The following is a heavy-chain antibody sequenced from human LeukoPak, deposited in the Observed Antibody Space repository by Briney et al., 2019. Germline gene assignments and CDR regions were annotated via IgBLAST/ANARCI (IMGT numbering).Heavy chain of an antibody. CDR1: GFTFSSYA. Sequence: GGSLRLSCAASGFTFSSYAMSWVRQAPGKGLEWVSAISGSGGSTYYADSVKGRFTISRDNAKNLLYLQMNSLRAEDTAVYYCARAGHYYGSGSYSHWGQGTLVTVSS. J-gene: IGHJ4*02. CDR3: ARAGHYYGSGSYSH. V-gene: IGHV3-23*01. CDR2: ISGSGGST. D-gene: IGHD3-10*01.